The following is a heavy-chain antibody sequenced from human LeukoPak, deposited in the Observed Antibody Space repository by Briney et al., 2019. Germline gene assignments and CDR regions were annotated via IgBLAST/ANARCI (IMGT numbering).Heavy chain of an antibody. J-gene: IGHJ4*02. V-gene: IGHV4-59*01. D-gene: IGHD4-17*01. CDR3: ARSGIYGDYGIYFDY. CDR1: GGSISSYY. Sequence: PSETLSLTCTVSGGSISSYYWSWIRQPPGKGLEWIGYIHYSGSTKYNPSLKSRVTISADTSKKQFSLKLSSVTAADTAVYYCARSGIYGDYGIYFDYWGQGTLVTVSS. CDR2: IHYSGST.